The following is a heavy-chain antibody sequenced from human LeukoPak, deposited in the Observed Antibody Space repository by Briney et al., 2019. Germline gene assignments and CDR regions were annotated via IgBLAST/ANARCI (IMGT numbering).Heavy chain of an antibody. V-gene: IGHV4-59*11. CDR3: GRDALVGYFSYYYMDV. CDR1: GGSISSHY. J-gene: IGHJ6*03. D-gene: IGHD2-15*01. Sequence: SETLSLTCTAPGGSISSHYWTWIRQSPVKGLEWIGDISNSGSTSYNPSLKSRVTISIDTSKNQFSLKLSSVTAADTAVYYCGRDALVGYFSYYYMDVWGKGTTVTVSS. CDR2: ISNSGST.